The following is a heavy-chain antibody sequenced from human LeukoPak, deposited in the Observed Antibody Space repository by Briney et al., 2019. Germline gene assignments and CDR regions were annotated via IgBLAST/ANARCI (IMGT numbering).Heavy chain of an antibody. CDR2: ISSSSSYI. Sequence: GGSLRLSCAASGFTFSGYSMNWVRQAPGKGLEWVSSISSSSSYIYYADSVKGRFTISRDNAKNSLYLQMNSLRAEDTAVYYCARDSTYYYDSSGYPPDYWGQGTLVTVSS. CDR3: ARDSTYYYDSSGYPPDY. J-gene: IGHJ4*02. D-gene: IGHD3-22*01. V-gene: IGHV3-21*01. CDR1: GFTFSGYS.